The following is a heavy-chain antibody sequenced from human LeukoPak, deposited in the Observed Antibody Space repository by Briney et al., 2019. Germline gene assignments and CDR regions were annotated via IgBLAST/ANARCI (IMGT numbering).Heavy chain of an antibody. Sequence: GGSLRLSCAASGFTVSSNYMSWVRQAPGKGLEWVSVIYSGGSTYYADSVKGRFTISRDNSKNTLYLQMNSLRAEDTAVYYCAKGLSGYCSSTSCLYYMDVWGKGTTVTVSS. V-gene: IGHV3-53*01. CDR1: GFTVSSNY. D-gene: IGHD2-2*03. CDR2: IYSGGST. J-gene: IGHJ6*03. CDR3: AKGLSGYCSSTSCLYYMDV.